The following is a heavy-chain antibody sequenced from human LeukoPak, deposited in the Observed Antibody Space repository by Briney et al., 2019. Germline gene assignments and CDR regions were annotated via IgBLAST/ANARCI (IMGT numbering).Heavy chain of an antibody. CDR3: AKGLRTYFDY. V-gene: IGHV3-23*01. CDR2: ISGSGGST. D-gene: IGHD5-12*01. CDR1: GFTFSSYS. J-gene: IGHJ4*02. Sequence: GGSLRLSCAASGFTFSSYSMNWARQAPGKGLEWVSAISGSGGSTYYADSVKGRFTISRDNSKNTLYLQMNSLRAEDTAVYYCAKGLRTYFDYWGQGTLVTVSS.